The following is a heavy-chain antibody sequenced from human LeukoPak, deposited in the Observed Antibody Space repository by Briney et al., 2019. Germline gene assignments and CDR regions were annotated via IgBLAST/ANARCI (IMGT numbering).Heavy chain of an antibody. J-gene: IGHJ4*02. CDR2: IYYSGST. CDR3: ATYVSGGKYFDY. D-gene: IGHD3-10*01. Sequence: SQTLSLTCIVSGGSVISGDYYWTWIRQHPGKGLEWIGYIYYSGSTYYKPSLQSRVTISVDTSKNQFSLKLSSVTAADTAVYYCATYVSGGKYFDYWGQGTLVTVSS. CDR1: GGSVISGDYY. V-gene: IGHV4-31*03.